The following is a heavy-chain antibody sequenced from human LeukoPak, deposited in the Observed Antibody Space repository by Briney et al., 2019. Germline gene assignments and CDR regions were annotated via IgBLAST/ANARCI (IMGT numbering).Heavy chain of an antibody. V-gene: IGHV3-33*01. CDR1: GFTFSNYV. CDR3: ARTLPAYVYGMDV. Sequence: GGSLRLSCTSSGFTFSNYVMHWVRQAPGKGLEWVALIWFDGSNKNYADSVKGRFSISRDNSKNTLYLQMNSLRAEDTAVYYCARTLPAYVYGMDVWGQGTTVTVSS. CDR2: IWFDGSNK. D-gene: IGHD3-16*01. J-gene: IGHJ6*02.